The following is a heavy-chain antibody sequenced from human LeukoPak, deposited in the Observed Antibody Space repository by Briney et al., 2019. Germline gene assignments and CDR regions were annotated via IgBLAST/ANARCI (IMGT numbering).Heavy chain of an antibody. CDR1: GDSISGGNW. CDR3: ARGVGTTVTPYYYGMDV. CDR2: IYYSGST. J-gene: IGHJ6*02. Sequence: SETLSLTCAVSGDSISGGNWWSWVRQHPGKGLEWIGYIYYSGSTYYNPSLKSRVTISVDTSKNQFSLKLSSVTAADTAVYYCARGVGTTVTPYYYGMDVWGQGTTVTVSS. V-gene: IGHV4-31*11. D-gene: IGHD4-17*01.